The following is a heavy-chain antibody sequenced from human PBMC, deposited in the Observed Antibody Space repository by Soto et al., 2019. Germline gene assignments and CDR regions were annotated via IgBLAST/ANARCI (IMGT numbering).Heavy chain of an antibody. Sequence: GGSLRLSCAASGFTFSSYGMHWVRQAPGKGLEWVAVISYDGSNKYYADSVKGRFTTSRDNSKNTLYLQMNSLRAEDTAVYYCAKDLAYYDSSGAGFDYWGQGTLVTVSS. CDR2: ISYDGSNK. CDR3: AKDLAYYDSSGAGFDY. D-gene: IGHD3-22*01. J-gene: IGHJ4*02. V-gene: IGHV3-30*18. CDR1: GFTFSSYG.